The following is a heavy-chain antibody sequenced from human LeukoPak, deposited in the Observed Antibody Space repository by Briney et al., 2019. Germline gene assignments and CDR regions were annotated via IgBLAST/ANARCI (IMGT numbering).Heavy chain of an antibody. CDR3: ARRGRGSSGWHR. CDR2: INHSGST. Sequence: SETLSLTCTVSGGSISSSSYYWGWIRQPPGKGLEWIGEINHSGSTNYNPSLKSRVTISVDTSKNQFSLKLSSVTAADTAVYYCARRGRGSSGWHRWGQGTLVTVSS. V-gene: IGHV4-39*07. D-gene: IGHD6-19*01. J-gene: IGHJ1*01. CDR1: GGSISSSSYY.